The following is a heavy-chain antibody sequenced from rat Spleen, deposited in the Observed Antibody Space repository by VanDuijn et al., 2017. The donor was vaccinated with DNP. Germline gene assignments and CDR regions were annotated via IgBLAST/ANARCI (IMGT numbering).Heavy chain of an antibody. CDR3: TRDTEIYYYSSYWYFDF. Sequence: QVQLKESGPGLVQPSETLSLTCTVSGFSLTSYSVSWVRQPSGKGPEWMGRMWYDGDTAYNSALKSRLSISRDTSKNQVFLKMNSLQTDDTGTYYCTRDTEIYYYSSYWYFDFWGPGTMVTVSS. V-gene: IGHV2-63*01. D-gene: IGHD1-1*01. CDR2: MWYDGDT. J-gene: IGHJ1*01. CDR1: GFSLTSYS.